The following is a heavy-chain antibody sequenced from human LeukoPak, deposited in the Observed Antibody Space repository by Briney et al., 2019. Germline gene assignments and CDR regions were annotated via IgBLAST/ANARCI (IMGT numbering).Heavy chain of an antibody. CDR3: ARVGGWLYYYGMDV. CDR2: IIPIFGTA. Sequence: SVKVTCKASGYTFTSYGISWVRQAPGQGHEWMGGIIPIFGTANYAQKFQGRVTITADESTSTAYMELSSLRSEDTAVYYCARVGGWLYYYGMDVWGQGTTVTVSS. D-gene: IGHD6-19*01. J-gene: IGHJ6*02. V-gene: IGHV1-69*13. CDR1: GYTFTSYG.